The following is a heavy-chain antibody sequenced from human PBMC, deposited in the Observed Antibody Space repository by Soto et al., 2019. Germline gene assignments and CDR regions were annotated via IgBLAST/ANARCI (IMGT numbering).Heavy chain of an antibody. Sequence: GASVKVSCKASGGTFSSYAISWVQQAPGQGLEWMGGIIPIFGTANYAQKFQGRVTITADESTSTAYMELSSLRSEDTAVYYCARVRTDYYDSSGYYFDIWGQGTMVTVSS. J-gene: IGHJ3*02. CDR1: GGTFSSYA. D-gene: IGHD3-22*01. CDR3: ARVRTDYYDSSGYYFDI. CDR2: IIPIFGTA. V-gene: IGHV1-69*13.